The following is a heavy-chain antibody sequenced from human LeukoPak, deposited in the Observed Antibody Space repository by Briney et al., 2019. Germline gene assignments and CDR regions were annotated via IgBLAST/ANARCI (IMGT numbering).Heavy chain of an antibody. Sequence: SETLSLTCAVYGGSFSGYYWSWIRQPPGKGLEWIGEINHSGGTNYNPSLKSRVTISVDTSKNQFSLKLSSVTAAGTAVYYCARGLIVGATTFDYWGQGTLVTVSS. D-gene: IGHD1-26*01. V-gene: IGHV4-34*01. CDR2: INHSGGT. J-gene: IGHJ4*02. CDR1: GGSFSGYY. CDR3: ARGLIVGATTFDY.